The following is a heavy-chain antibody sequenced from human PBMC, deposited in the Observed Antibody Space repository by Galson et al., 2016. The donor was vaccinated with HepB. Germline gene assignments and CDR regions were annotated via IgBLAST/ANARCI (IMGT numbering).Heavy chain of an antibody. CDR1: GYSFTYYW. J-gene: IGHJ2*01. Sequence: QSGAEVKMPGESLRISCQGSGYSFTYYWISWVRQMPGKGLEWMGRIDPSDSYTIYSPSFQGHVNISADNSINTAYLQWSSLKASDTAMYFCARHGPEAGTYWDFDVWGRGTLVTVSS. V-gene: IGHV5-10-1*01. CDR3: ARHGPEAGTYWDFDV. CDR2: IDPSDSYT. D-gene: IGHD6-19*01.